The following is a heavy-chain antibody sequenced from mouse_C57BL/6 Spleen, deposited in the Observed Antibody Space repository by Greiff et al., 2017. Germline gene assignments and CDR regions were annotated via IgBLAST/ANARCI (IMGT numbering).Heavy chain of an antibody. CDR1: GYSITSGYY. Sequence: EVQLVESGPGLVKPSQSLSLTCSVTGYSITSGYYWNWIRQFPGNKLEWMGYISYDGSNNYNPSLKNRISITRDTSKNQFFLKLNSVTTEDTATHYCARAIYYYGQGTLVTVSA. CDR3: ARAIYY. V-gene: IGHV3-6*01. J-gene: IGHJ3*01. CDR2: ISYDGSN.